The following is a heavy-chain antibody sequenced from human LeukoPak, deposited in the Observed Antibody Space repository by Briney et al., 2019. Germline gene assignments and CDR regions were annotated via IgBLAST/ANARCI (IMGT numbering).Heavy chain of an antibody. J-gene: IGHJ4*02. Sequence: GGSLRLSCAASGFTFSTYGMHWVRQAPDKGLEWVAVISYDGSNEYYADSVKGRFTISRDNSKNTLYLQMNSLRAEDTAVYYCAKLKQWQPQRYFFEYWGQGALVTVAS. CDR3: AKLKQWQPQRYFFEY. V-gene: IGHV3-30*18. CDR2: ISYDGSNE. CDR1: GFTFSTYG. D-gene: IGHD6-19*01.